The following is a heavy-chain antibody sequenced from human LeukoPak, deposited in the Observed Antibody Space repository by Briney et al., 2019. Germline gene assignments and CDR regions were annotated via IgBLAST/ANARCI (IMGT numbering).Heavy chain of an antibody. CDR2: INADGSTT. D-gene: IGHD1-20*01. J-gene: IGHJ4*02. CDR3: VSYNWNQPDY. V-gene: IGHV3-74*01. CDR1: GFTFTSYW. Sequence: PGGSLRLSCAASGFTFTSYWMSWVRQGPGKGLLWVSRINADGSTTTYADSVKGRFTMSRDNAKNTLFLQMNSLRAEDTALYYCVSYNWNQPDYWGQGSLVTVSS.